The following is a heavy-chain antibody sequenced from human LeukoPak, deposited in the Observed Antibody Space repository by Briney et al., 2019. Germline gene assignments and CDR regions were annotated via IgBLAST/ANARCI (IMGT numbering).Heavy chain of an antibody. J-gene: IGHJ4*02. V-gene: IGHV1-18*01. D-gene: IGHD5-18*01. Sequence: GASVKVSCKASGYTFTSYGISWVRQAPGQGLEWMGWISAYNGNTNYAQKLQGRVTMTTDTSTSTAYMELRSLRSDDTAVYYCARDRKGYSYGWIYYFDYWGQGTLVTVSS. CDR2: ISAYNGNT. CDR1: GYTFTSYG. CDR3: ARDRKGYSYGWIYYFDY.